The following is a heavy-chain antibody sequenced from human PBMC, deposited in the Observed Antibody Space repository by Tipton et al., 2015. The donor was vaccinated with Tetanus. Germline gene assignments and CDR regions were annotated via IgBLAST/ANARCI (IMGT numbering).Heavy chain of an antibody. V-gene: IGHV3-43*01. J-gene: IGHJ1*01. D-gene: IGHD6-19*01. CDR1: GFTFDDYT. CDR2: ISWDGGST. Sequence: SLRLSCEASGFTFDDYTMHWVRQAPGKGLEWVSLISWDGGSTYYADSVKGRFTISRDNSKNSLYLQMNSLRAEDTALYYCAKVVAGTEGYGYFHHWGQGTLVPVSS. CDR3: AKVVAGTEGYGYFHH.